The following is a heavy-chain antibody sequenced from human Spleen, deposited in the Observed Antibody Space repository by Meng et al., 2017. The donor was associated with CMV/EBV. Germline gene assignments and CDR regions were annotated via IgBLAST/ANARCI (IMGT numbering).Heavy chain of an antibody. CDR2: INPKSGGT. CDR1: GYTCSGYY. CDR3: ARDQGHLGYSGYFDL. J-gene: IGHJ2*01. D-gene: IGHD2-21*01. Sequence: SGYTCSGYYMHGGRQAPGRGLEWRGWINPKSGGTNYAQKYQGRVTMTRDTSISTAYMELSRLTSDDTAVYYCARDQGHLGYSGYFDLWGRGTLVTVSS. V-gene: IGHV1-2*02.